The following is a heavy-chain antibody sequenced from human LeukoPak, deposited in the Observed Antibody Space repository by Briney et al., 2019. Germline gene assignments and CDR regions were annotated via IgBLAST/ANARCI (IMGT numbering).Heavy chain of an antibody. CDR1: GFTFTAYL. J-gene: IGHJ4*02. CDR2: MSSDGNAM. CDR3: VRESEYYFDHSASFDY. V-gene: IGHV3-30-3*01. D-gene: IGHD3-22*01. Sequence: GGSLRLSCAASGFTFTAYLIHWVRQAPGKGLEWVAVMSSDGNAMFYADSVKGRFTISRDNSKNTLYLQMNSLRAEDAAVYYCVRESEYYFDHSASFDYWGQGTLVTVSS.